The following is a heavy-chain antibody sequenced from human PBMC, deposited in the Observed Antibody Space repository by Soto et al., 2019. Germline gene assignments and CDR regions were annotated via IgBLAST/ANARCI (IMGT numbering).Heavy chain of an antibody. J-gene: IGHJ6*02. D-gene: IGHD3-16*01. V-gene: IGHV1-69*01. CDR1: RDTFNKYA. CDR3: ARGETYLGV. CDR2: IIPIFSSR. Sequence: QVQLVQSGAEVKKPESSVKVSCKSSRDTFNKYAFNWVRQAPGQGLEWMGWIIPIFSSRNYAEKFQGRVTITAHDSTSTAYMELRSLRFEDTAVYYCARGETYLGVWGQGTTVTVSS.